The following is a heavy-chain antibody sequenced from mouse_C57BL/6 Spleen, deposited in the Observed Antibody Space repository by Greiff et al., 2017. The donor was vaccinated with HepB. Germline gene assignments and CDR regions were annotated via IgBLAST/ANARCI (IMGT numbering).Heavy chain of an antibody. Sequence: QVQLQQPGAELVKPGASVKLSCKASGYTFTSYWMHWVKQRPGQGLEWIGMIHPNSGSTNYNEKFKSKATLTVDKSSSTAYMQLSSLTSEDSAVYYCARGTTVQGFFDYWGQGTTLTVSS. CDR2: IHPNSGST. CDR3: ARGTTVQGFFDY. J-gene: IGHJ2*01. D-gene: IGHD1-1*01. CDR1: GYTFTSYW. V-gene: IGHV1-64*01.